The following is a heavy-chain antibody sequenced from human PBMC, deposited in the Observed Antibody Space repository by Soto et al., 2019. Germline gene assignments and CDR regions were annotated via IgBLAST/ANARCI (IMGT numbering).Heavy chain of an antibody. V-gene: IGHV3-74*01. CDR3: AREQYCTGGGCLLHAFEI. J-gene: IGHJ3*02. Sequence: GGSLRLSCAASGFTFSIYWMHWVRQGPGKGLVWVSRINSDGRSTNYADSVKGRFTISRDNAKNTLYLQMNSLRVDDTAVYYCAREQYCTGGGCLLHAFEIWGRGTMVTVSS. D-gene: IGHD2-8*02. CDR1: GFTFSIYW. CDR2: INSDGRST.